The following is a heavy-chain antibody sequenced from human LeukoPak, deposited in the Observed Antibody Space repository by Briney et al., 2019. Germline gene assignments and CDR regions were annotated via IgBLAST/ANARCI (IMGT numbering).Heavy chain of an antibody. CDR1: GGSISSSSYY. CDR2: IYYSGST. J-gene: IGHJ5*02. V-gene: IGHV4-39*07. D-gene: IGHD6-13*01. Sequence: SETLSLTCTVSGGSISSSSYYWGWIRQPPGKGLEWIGSIYYSGSTYYNPSLKSRVTISVDTSKNQFSLKLSSVTAADTAVYYCARALAAAGTTYRRFDPWGQGTLVTVS. CDR3: ARALAAAGTTYRRFDP.